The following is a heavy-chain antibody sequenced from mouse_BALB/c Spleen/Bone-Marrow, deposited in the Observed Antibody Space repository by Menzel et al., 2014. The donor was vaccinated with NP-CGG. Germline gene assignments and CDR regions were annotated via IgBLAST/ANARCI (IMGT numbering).Heavy chain of an antibody. D-gene: IGHD1-2*01. CDR2: IWSGGST. J-gene: IGHJ4*01. Sequence: VKLVESGPGLVQPSQSLSITCTVSGFSLTSYGVHWVRQSPGKGLEWLGVIWSGGSTDYNAAFISRLSISKDNSKSQVFFKMNSLQANDTAIYYCASTTAPYYYAMDYWGQGTSVTVSS. CDR1: GFSLTSYG. CDR3: ASTTAPYYYAMDY. V-gene: IGHV2-2*02.